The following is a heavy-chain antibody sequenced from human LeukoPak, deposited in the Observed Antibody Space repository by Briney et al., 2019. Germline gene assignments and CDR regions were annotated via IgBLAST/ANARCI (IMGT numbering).Heavy chain of an antibody. V-gene: IGHV3-53*01. CDR3: VRKNRDFNAAFDI. Sequence: PGESLRLSCAASGFTVCHNYMSWVGQAVGMGRDWVSRSDSDSTRNYADSVKGRFTISRDTSQNTLSLQMNSLRAEDTAVYYCVRKNRDFNAAFDIWGQGTVVTVSS. CDR1: GFTVCHNY. CDR2: SDSDSTR. D-gene: IGHD1-14*01. J-gene: IGHJ3*02.